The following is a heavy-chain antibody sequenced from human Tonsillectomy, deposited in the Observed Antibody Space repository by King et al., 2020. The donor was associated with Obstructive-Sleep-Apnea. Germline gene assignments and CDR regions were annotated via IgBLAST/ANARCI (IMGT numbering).Heavy chain of an antibody. J-gene: IGHJ4*02. Sequence: QLQESGPGLVKPSETLSLTCTVSGGSISSSSYYWGWIRQPPGKGLEWIGSIYYSGSTYYNPSLKSRVTISVDTSKNQFSLKLSSVTAADTAVYYCAREVLELRYFDWPSAPDDYWGQGTLVTVSS. CDR2: IYYSGST. V-gene: IGHV4-39*07. D-gene: IGHD3-9*01. CDR1: GGSISSSSYY. CDR3: AREVLELRYFDWPSAPDDY.